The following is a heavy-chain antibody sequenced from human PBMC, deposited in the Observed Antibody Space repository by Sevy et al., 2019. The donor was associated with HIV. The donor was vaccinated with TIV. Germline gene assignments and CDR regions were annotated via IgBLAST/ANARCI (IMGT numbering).Heavy chain of an antibody. J-gene: IGHJ4*02. CDR2: ISSSSSTI. CDR3: ARSMDPYYYDSSGYYSARNFDY. Sequence: GGSLRLSCAASGFTFSSYSMNWVRQAPGKGLEWVSYISSSSSTIYYADSVKGRFTISRDSAKNSLYLQMNSLRDEDTAVYYCARSMDPYYYDSSGYYSARNFDYWGQGTLVTVSS. D-gene: IGHD3-22*01. V-gene: IGHV3-48*02. CDR1: GFTFSSYS.